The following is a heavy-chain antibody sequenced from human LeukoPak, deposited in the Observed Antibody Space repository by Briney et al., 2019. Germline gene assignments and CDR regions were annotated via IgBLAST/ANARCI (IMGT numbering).Heavy chain of an antibody. V-gene: IGHV3-21*01. CDR2: ISSGSSYI. J-gene: IGHJ6*03. CDR1: GFTFSSYS. Sequence: GGSLRLSCAASGFTFSSYSMNWVRQAPGKGLEWVSSISSGSSYIYYADSVKGRFTISRDNAKNSLYLQMNSLRAEDTAVYYCARDGLGYCSSTSCYYYYMDVWGKGTTVTVSS. CDR3: ARDGLGYCSSTSCYYYYMDV. D-gene: IGHD2-2*01.